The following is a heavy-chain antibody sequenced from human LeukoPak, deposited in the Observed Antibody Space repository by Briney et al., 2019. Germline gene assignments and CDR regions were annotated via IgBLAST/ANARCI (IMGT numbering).Heavy chain of an antibody. Sequence: GRSLRLSCAASGFTFSSYGMHWVRQAPGKGLEWVAVISYDGSNKYYADSVKGRFTISRDNSKNTLYLQMNSLRAEDTAVYYCAKDLDFYRDCSGGSCYSSHHYYYGMDVWGQGTTVTVSS. J-gene: IGHJ6*02. CDR3: AKDLDFYRDCSGGSCYSSHHYYYGMDV. D-gene: IGHD2-15*01. CDR2: ISYDGSNK. CDR1: GFTFSSYG. V-gene: IGHV3-30*18.